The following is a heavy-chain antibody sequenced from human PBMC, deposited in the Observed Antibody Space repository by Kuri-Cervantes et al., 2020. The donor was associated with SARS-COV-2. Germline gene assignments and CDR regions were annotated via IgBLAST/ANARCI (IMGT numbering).Heavy chain of an antibody. J-gene: IGHJ3*02. D-gene: IGHD1-26*01. CDR3: AKAGWEDAFDI. CDR1: GFTFSSYS. CDR2: ISGNSGST. Sequence: GGSLRLSCAASGFTFSSYSMNWVRQAPGKGLEWVSSISGNSGSTYYADSVEGRFTISRDNAKNSLYPQMNSLRAEDMALYYCAKAGWEDAFDIWGQGTMVTVSS. V-gene: IGHV3-21*04.